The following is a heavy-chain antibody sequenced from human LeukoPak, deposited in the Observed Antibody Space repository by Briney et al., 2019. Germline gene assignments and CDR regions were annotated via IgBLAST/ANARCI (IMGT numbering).Heavy chain of an antibody. D-gene: IGHD3-22*01. J-gene: IGHJ5*02. CDR3: APLYYDSSGTDLNWFDP. V-gene: IGHV1-24*01. CDR1: GYTLTELS. CDR2: FDPEDGET. Sequence: ASVKVSCKVSGYTLTELSMHWVRQAPGKGLEWMGGFDPEDGETIYAQKFQGRVTMTEDTSTDTAYMELSSLRSEDTAVYYCAPLYYDSSGTDLNWFDPWGQGTLVTVSS.